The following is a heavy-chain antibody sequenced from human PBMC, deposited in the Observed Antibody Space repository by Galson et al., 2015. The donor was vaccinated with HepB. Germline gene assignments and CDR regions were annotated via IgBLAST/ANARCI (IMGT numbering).Heavy chain of an antibody. V-gene: IGHV3-30*04. J-gene: IGHJ4*02. Sequence: SLRLSCAASGFIFNTYTMHWVRQAPGKGLEWVAAISSAGNTQFHADSVKGRFTFSRDNSENILYREIDSLRVEDTAVYYCVRDAVGWVSGSYSAFDYWGQGTLVALSS. CDR1: GFIFNTYT. D-gene: IGHD1-26*01. CDR2: ISSAGNTQ. CDR3: VRDAVGWVSGSYSAFDY.